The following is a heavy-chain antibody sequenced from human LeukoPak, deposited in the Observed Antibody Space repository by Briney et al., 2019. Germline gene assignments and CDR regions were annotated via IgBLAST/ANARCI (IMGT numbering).Heavy chain of an antibody. CDR3: AKGPPEYCSGGSCHSGRNWIDP. Sequence: GAPVKVSCKASGYTFTSYDINWVRQATGQGLEWMGWINPNNGGTKYAQNFQGRVTMTRDTAISTAYMALSRLRSDDTAVYYCAKGPPEYCSGGSCHSGRNWIDPWGQGTLVTVSS. CDR1: GYTFTSYD. CDR2: INPNNGGT. V-gene: IGHV1-2*02. D-gene: IGHD2-15*01. J-gene: IGHJ5*02.